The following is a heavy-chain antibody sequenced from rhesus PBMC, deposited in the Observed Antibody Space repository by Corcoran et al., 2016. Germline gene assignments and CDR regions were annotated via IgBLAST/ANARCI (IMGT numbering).Heavy chain of an antibody. Sequence: EVQLVASGGGLAKPGGSLRLSCAASGFSFSDYYMYWVRQAPGQGLEWVSGISYTGGSKYYADSVKGRFTISRENAKNTLYRQMDSLRAEDTAVYYCARDLGYCTGSGCYVGDSLDVWGRGVLVTVSS. V-gene: IGHV3S18*01. CDR1: GFSFSDYY. CDR3: ARDLGYCTGSGCYVGDSLDV. CDR2: ISYTGGSK. J-gene: IGHJ5-2*02. D-gene: IGHD2-21*01.